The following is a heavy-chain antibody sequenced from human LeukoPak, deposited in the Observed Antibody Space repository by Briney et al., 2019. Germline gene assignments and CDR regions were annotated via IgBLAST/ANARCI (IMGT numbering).Heavy chain of an antibody. Sequence: GGSLRLSCAASGFTVSSNYMSWVRQAPGKGLEWVSVIYSGGSTYYADSVKGRFTISRDNSKNTLYLQMNSLRAEDTAVYYCARDPSFGPYYYYGMDVWGQGTTVTVSS. D-gene: IGHD3-16*01. CDR2: IYSGGST. J-gene: IGHJ6*02. V-gene: IGHV3-53*01. CDR1: GFTVSSNY. CDR3: ARDPSFGPYYYYGMDV.